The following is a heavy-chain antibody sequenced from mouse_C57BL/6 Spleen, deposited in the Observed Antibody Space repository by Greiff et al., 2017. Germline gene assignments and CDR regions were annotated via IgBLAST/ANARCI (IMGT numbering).Heavy chain of an antibody. V-gene: IGHV6-3*01. Sequence: EVQVVESGGGLVQPGGSMKLSCVASGFTFSNYWMNWVRQSPEKGLEWVAQIRLKSDNYATHYAESVKGRFTISRDDSKSSVYLQMNNLRAEDTGIYYCTRGSSYWYFDVWGTGTTVTVSS. CDR2: IRLKSDNYAT. D-gene: IGHD1-1*01. CDR3: TRGSSYWYFDV. CDR1: GFTFSNYW. J-gene: IGHJ1*03.